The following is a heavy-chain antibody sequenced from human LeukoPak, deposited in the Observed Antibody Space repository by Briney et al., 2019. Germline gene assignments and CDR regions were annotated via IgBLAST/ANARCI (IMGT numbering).Heavy chain of an antibody. J-gene: IGHJ2*01. D-gene: IGHD2-15*01. Sequence: PSETLSLTCAVSGGSISSGGYSWSWIRQPPGKGLEWIGYIYHSGSTYYNPSLKSRVTISVDRSKNQFSLKLSSVTAADTAVYYCARGRVDCSGGSCYSSWYFDLWGRGTLVTVFS. CDR2: IYHSGST. CDR3: ARGRVDCSGGSCYSSWYFDL. V-gene: IGHV4-30-2*01. CDR1: GGSISSGGYS.